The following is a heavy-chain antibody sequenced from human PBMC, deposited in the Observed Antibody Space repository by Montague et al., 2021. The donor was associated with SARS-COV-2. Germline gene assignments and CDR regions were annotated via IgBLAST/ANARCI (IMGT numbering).Heavy chain of an antibody. Sequence: TLSLTCTVSGVSISSGDYSWNWIRQSPGKGLEWIGFIYEGGSTLYNPSLKSRITISVDRSKNQFSLRLNSVTAADTAVYYCARKIIANAFDVWGHRTTVTVSS. CDR3: ARKIIANAFDV. D-gene: IGHD2/OR15-2a*01. CDR2: IYEGGST. CDR1: GVSISSGDYS. V-gene: IGHV4-30-2*06. J-gene: IGHJ3*01.